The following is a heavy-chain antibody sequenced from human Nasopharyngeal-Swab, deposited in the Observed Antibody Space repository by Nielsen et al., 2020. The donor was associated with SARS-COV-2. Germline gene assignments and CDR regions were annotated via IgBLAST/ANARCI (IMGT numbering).Heavy chain of an antibody. CDR2: IYYSGST. Sequence: SETLSLTCAVSGGSISSGGYSWSWIRQPPGKGLEWIGYIYYSGSTYYNPSLKSRVTISVDTSKNQVSLKLSSVTAADTAVYYCARGGIAAAGDYFDYWGQGTLVTVSS. J-gene: IGHJ4*02. D-gene: IGHD6-13*01. CDR3: ARGGIAAAGDYFDY. CDR1: GGSISSGGYS. V-gene: IGHV4-30-2*01.